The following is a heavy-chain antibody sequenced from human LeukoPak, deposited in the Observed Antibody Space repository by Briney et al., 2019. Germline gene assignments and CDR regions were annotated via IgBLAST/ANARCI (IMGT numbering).Heavy chain of an antibody. CDR1: GFTFSSYE. V-gene: IGHV3-48*03. CDR3: IKDMGFDLLKDAFHM. Sequence: GGSLRLSCAASGFTFSSYEMNWVRQAPGKGLEWVSYISSSGSTIYYADSVKGRFTISRDNAKNSLYLQMNNLRPEDTAFYYCIKDMGFDLLKDAFHMWGQGTLVTVSS. CDR2: ISSSGSTI. D-gene: IGHD3-9*01. J-gene: IGHJ3*02.